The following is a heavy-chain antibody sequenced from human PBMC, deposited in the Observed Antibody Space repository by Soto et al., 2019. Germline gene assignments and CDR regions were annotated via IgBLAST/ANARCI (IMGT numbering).Heavy chain of an antibody. V-gene: IGHV3-23*01. CDR1: GFTFSSYA. Sequence: EVQLLESGGGLVQPGGSLRLSCAASGFTFSSYAMSWVRQAPGEGLEWVSAISGSGGSTYYADSVKGRFTISRDNSKNTLYLQMNSLRAEDTAVYYCAKPDDYIWGSLDHWGQGTLVTVSS. J-gene: IGHJ4*02. CDR2: ISGSGGST. D-gene: IGHD3-16*01. CDR3: AKPDDYIWGSLDH.